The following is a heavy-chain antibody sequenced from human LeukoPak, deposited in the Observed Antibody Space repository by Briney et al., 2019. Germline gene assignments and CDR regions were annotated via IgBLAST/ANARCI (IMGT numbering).Heavy chain of an antibody. V-gene: IGHV3-30*03. Sequence: PGRSLRLSCAASGFTFSSYGMHWVRQAPGKGLEWVAVISYDGSNKYYADSVKGRFTISRDNAKNSLYLQMNSLRAEDTAVYYCARASSSWATSDYWGQGTLVTVSS. D-gene: IGHD6-13*01. CDR2: ISYDGSNK. CDR1: GFTFSSYG. J-gene: IGHJ4*02. CDR3: ARASSSWATSDY.